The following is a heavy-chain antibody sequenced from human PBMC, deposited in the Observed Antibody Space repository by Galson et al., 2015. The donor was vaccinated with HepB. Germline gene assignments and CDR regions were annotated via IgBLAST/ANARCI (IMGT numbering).Heavy chain of an antibody. Sequence: LRLSCAASGFTFSSYWMSWVRQAPGKGLERVANIKQDGSEKYYVDSVKGRFTISRDNAKNSLYLQMNSLRAEDTAVYYCARSLSLSYFDYWGQGTLVTVSS. D-gene: IGHD2/OR15-2a*01. CDR1: GFTFSSYW. V-gene: IGHV3-7*03. CDR2: IKQDGSEK. CDR3: ARSLSLSYFDY. J-gene: IGHJ4*02.